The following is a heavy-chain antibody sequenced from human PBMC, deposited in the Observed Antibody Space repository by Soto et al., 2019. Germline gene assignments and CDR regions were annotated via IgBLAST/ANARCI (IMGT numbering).Heavy chain of an antibody. J-gene: IGHJ6*02. Sequence: GESLKISCKGSGYSFTSYWIGWVRQMPGKGLEWMGIIYPGDSDTRYSPSFEGQVTISADKSISTAYLQGSSLKASDTAMYYCARHQVASRHYYYGMDVWGQGTTVTVSS. CDR3: ARHQVASRHYYYGMDV. D-gene: IGHD5-12*01. CDR2: IYPGDSDT. CDR1: GYSFTSYW. V-gene: IGHV5-51*01.